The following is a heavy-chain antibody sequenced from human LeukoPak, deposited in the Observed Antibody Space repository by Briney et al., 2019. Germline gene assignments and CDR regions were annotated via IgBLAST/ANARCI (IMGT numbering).Heavy chain of an antibody. CDR2: IYYSGST. V-gene: IGHV4-39*07. Sequence: PSETLSLTCTVSGGSISSSSYYWGWIRQPPGKGLEWIGGIYYSGSTYYNPSLKSRVTISVDTAKNQFSLKLSSVTAADTAVYYCARDRRDIVVVPAAIVYYYYYMDVWGKGTTVPVSS. J-gene: IGHJ6*03. CDR3: ARDRRDIVVVPAAIVYYYYYMDV. D-gene: IGHD2-2*01. CDR1: GGSISSSSYY.